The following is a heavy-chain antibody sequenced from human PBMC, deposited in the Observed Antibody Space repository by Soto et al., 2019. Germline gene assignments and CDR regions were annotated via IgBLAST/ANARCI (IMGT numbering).Heavy chain of an antibody. CDR3: ARDSDTYGYSKADN. V-gene: IGHV3-74*03. Sequence: EVPLVESGGGLVQPGGSLRLSCVASGFTFSTFWMHWVRQVPGKGLVWVSRINGDGSSTTYADSVKGRFTISRDNAKNTLYLQMNSLRGEDTATYYCARDSDTYGYSKADNWGQGTLVSVSS. CDR1: GFTFSTFW. CDR2: INGDGSST. D-gene: IGHD5-18*01. J-gene: IGHJ4*02.